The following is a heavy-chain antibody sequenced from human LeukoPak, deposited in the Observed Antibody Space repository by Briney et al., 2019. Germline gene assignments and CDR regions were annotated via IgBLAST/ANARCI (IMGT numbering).Heavy chain of an antibody. Sequence: QPGGSLRLSCTASGFTFGDYAMSWVRQAPGKGLEWVGFIRSKAYGGTTEYAASAKGRFTISRDDSKSIAYLQMNSLKTEDTAVYYCTRGLGPNWFDPWGQGTLVTVSS. D-gene: IGHD3-16*01. J-gene: IGHJ5*02. CDR1: GFTFGDYA. V-gene: IGHV3-49*04. CDR3: TRGLGPNWFDP. CDR2: IRSKAYGGTT.